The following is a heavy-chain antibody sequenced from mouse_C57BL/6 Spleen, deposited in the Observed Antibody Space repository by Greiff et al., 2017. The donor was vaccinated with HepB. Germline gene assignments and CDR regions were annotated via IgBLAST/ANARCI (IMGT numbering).Heavy chain of an antibody. V-gene: IGHV3-6*01. J-gene: IGHJ4*01. CDR2: ISYDGSN. CDR3: ARDSYYGSSYDAMDY. Sequence: EESGPGLVKPSQSLSLTCSVTGYSITSGYYWNWIRQFPGNKLEWMGYISYDGSNNYNPSLKNRISITRDTSKNQFFLKLNSVTTEDTATYYCARDSYYGSSYDAMDYWGQGTSVTVSS. CDR1: GYSITSGYY. D-gene: IGHD1-1*01.